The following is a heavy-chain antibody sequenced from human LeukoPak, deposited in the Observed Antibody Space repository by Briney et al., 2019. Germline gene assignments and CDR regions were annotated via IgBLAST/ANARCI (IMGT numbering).Heavy chain of an antibody. V-gene: IGHV1-18*01. Sequence: ASVKVSCKASGYTFISYGISWVRQAPGQGLEWMGWISAYNGNTNYAQNLQGRVTMTTDTSTSTAYMELRSLRSDDTAVYYCARRNCSGGSCYYKTDDYWGQGTLVTVSS. D-gene: IGHD2-15*01. CDR1: GYTFISYG. J-gene: IGHJ4*02. CDR2: ISAYNGNT. CDR3: ARRNCSGGSCYYKTDDY.